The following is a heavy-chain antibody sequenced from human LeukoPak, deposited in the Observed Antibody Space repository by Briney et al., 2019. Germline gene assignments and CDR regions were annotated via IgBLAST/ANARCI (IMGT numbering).Heavy chain of an antibody. CDR3: ARVRSPRYFDY. CDR2: ISSSGGST. Sequence: PGGSLRLSCAASGFTFSSYAMSWVRQAPGKGLEWVSAISSSGGSTYYADSVKGRFTISRDNAKNSLYLQMNSLRAEDTAVYYCARVRSPRYFDYWGQGTLVTVSS. J-gene: IGHJ4*02. V-gene: IGHV3-23*01. CDR1: GFTFSSYA.